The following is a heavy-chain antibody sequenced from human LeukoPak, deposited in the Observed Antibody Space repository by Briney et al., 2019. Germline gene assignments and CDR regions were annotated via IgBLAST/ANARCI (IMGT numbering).Heavy chain of an antibody. CDR3: ARDRPTWLYYDILTGSDYYGMDV. D-gene: IGHD3-9*01. Sequence: KPSQTLSLTCTVSGGSISSGRYYWSWIRQPAGKGLEWIGRVYTSGSTNYNPSLKSRLTISVDTSKNQFSLKLSSVTAADTAVYYCARDRPTWLYYDILTGSDYYGMDVWGKGTTVTVSS. V-gene: IGHV4-61*02. CDR1: GGSISSGRYY. CDR2: VYTSGST. J-gene: IGHJ6*04.